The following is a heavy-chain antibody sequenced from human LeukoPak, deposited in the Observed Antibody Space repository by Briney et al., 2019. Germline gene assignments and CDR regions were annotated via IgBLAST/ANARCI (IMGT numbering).Heavy chain of an antibody. CDR1: GYTFTSYD. V-gene: IGHV1-8*01. Sequence: ASVKVSCKASGYTFTSYDINWVRQATGQGLEWMGWMNPNSGNTGYAQKFQGRVTMTRNTSISTAYMELSSLRSEDTAVYYCARGEYCSSTSCYGGGYWGQGTLVTVSS. D-gene: IGHD2-2*01. J-gene: IGHJ4*02. CDR3: ARGEYCSSTSCYGGGY. CDR2: MNPNSGNT.